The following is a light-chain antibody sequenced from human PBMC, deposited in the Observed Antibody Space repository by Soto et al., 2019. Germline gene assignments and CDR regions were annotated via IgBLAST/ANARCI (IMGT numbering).Light chain of an antibody. Sequence: QSVLTQPPSASGTPGQRVTISCSGSSSNIGSNYVYWYQQLPGTAPKLLIYRNNQRPSGVPDRFSGSKSGTSASLAISGLRSEDEADYYCQSYDSSLRLAVFGGGTKVTVL. CDR1: SSNIGSNY. J-gene: IGLJ3*02. CDR2: RNN. CDR3: QSYDSSLRLAV. V-gene: IGLV1-47*01.